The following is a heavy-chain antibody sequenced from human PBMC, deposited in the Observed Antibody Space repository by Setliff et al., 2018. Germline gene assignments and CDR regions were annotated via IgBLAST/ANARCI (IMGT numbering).Heavy chain of an antibody. CDR1: GGTFSSYA. Sequence: SVKVSCKASGGTFSSYAISWVRQAPGQGLEWMGGIIPILGIANYAQKFQGRVTITADKSTGTAYMELSSLRSEDTAVYYCARGLAYCGGDCFLRTGFDYWGQGTLVTVS. CDR2: IIPILGIA. J-gene: IGHJ4*02. V-gene: IGHV1-69*10. CDR3: ARGLAYCGGDCFLRTGFDY. D-gene: IGHD2-21*02.